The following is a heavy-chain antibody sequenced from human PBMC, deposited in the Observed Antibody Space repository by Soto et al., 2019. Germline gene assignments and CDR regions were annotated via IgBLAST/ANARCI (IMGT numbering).Heavy chain of an antibody. J-gene: IGHJ4*02. CDR1: GDSISSYY. V-gene: IGHV4-59*08. D-gene: IGHD2-8*01. CDR2: IYYSGGADYNPSLST. CDR3: ANYKRSGVYVFDY. Sequence: SETLSLTCTVSGDSISSYYWTWIRQPPGKGLEWIGYIYYSGGADYNPSLSTNYNPSLKSRVTISVDTSKNQFSLKLRSVTAADTAVYYCANYKRSGVYVFDYWGQGAQVTVSS.